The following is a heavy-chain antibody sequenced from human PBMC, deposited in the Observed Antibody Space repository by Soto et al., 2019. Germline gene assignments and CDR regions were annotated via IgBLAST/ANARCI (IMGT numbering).Heavy chain of an antibody. D-gene: IGHD3-22*01. CDR2: IIPIFGTA. J-gene: IGHJ4*02. V-gene: IGHV1-69*13. Sequence: SVKVSCKASGGTFSSYAISWVRQAPGQGLEWMGGIIPIFGTANYAQKFQGRVTITADESTSTAYMELSSLRSEDTAVYYCARGGPRNYYDSSGYPEWGQGTLVTVSS. CDR3: ARGGPRNYYDSSGYPE. CDR1: GGTFSSYA.